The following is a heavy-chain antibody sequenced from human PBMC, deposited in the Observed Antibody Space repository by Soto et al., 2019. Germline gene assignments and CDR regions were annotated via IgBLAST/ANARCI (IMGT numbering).Heavy chain of an antibody. CDR3: PKKGQYHDSSACGRDCYMDV. CDR1: GFSFTTYGVG. CDR2: IYWDDQK. J-gene: IGHJ6*04. D-gene: IGHD2-2*01. V-gene: IGHV2-5*02. Sequence: QITLKESGPTLVKPTQTLTLTCTFSGFSFTTYGVGVGWIRQAPGKAPEWLALIYWDDQKTFRSSLESRLTITKDTSKDQVVLTITNMDPVDTATYYCPKKGQYHDSSACGRDCYMDVWGKGTTVTVSS.